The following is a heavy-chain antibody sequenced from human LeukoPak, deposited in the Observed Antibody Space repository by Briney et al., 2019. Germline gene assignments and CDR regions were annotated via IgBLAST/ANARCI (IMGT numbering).Heavy chain of an antibody. Sequence: ASVKVSCKASGYTFSGYYMHWVRQAPGQGLEWMGWINPNSGGTNYAQKFQGRVTMTRDTSISTAYMELSRLRPDDTAVYYCASPGGLQLWADAFDIWGQGTMVTVSS. CDR1: GYTFSGYY. D-gene: IGHD5-24*01. CDR2: INPNSGGT. CDR3: ASPGGLQLWADAFDI. V-gene: IGHV1-2*02. J-gene: IGHJ3*02.